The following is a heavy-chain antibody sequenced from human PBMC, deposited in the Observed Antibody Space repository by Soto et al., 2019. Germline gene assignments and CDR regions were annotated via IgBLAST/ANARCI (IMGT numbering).Heavy chain of an antibody. CDR2: INPNSGDT. Sequence: GASVKVSCKASGYTFTGYYIHWVRQAPGQGLEWMGWINPNSGDTNSAQKFQGRVTVTRDTSINTAYMELNRLTSDDTAFYYCARSLRTATTSDCWGQGTLVTVSS. D-gene: IGHD1-7*01. V-gene: IGHV1-2*02. CDR1: GYTFTGYY. J-gene: IGHJ4*02. CDR3: ARSLRTATTSDC.